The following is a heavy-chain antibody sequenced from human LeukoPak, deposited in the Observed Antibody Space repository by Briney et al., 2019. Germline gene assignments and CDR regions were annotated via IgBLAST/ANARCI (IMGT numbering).Heavy chain of an antibody. Sequence: NPSETLSLTCTVSGGSITSSAYSWGWIRQPPGKGLDWIGTMSYSGYTYYNPSLKSRVTTSVDKSRNQFSLKLSSVTAADTAVYFCTRDPSAVDRSAYWGQGTLVTVSS. D-gene: IGHD3-22*01. CDR1: GGSITSSAYS. V-gene: IGHV4-39*07. CDR3: TRDPSAVDRSAY. J-gene: IGHJ4*02. CDR2: MSYSGYT.